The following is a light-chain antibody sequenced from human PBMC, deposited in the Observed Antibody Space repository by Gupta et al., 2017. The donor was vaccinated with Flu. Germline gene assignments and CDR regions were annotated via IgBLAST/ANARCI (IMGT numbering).Light chain of an antibody. CDR3: QQGNDSPRS. V-gene: IGKV1-12*01. Sequence: DIQMTQSPFFLYASVGDRVTITCRASEDIGSWLGWYQQKPGKAPNLLIYAASNLQSGVPSRFSGSGSGTDFSLTISGLQPEDSGTYYCQQGNDSPRSFGQGTKLEIK. CDR2: AAS. CDR1: EDIGSW. J-gene: IGKJ2*04.